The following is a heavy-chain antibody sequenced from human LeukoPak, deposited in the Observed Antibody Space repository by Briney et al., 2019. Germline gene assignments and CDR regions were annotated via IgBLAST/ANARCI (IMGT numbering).Heavy chain of an antibody. CDR3: ARGAQYSSGAIDY. V-gene: IGHV4-61*02. D-gene: IGHD6-19*01. J-gene: IGHJ4*02. CDR2: IYTSGST. Sequence: SQTLSLTCTDSGGSISSGSYYGSWIRQPAGKGLEWIGRIYTSGSTNYNPSLKSRVTISVDTSKNQFSLKLSSVTAADTAVYYCARGAQYSSGAIDYWGQGTLVTVSS. CDR1: GGSISSGSYY.